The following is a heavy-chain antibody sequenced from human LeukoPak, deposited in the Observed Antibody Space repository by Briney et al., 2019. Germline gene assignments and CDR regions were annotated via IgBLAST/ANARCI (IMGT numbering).Heavy chain of an antibody. V-gene: IGHV4-59*01. Sequence: PSETLSLTCTVSGGSISSYYWSWIRQPPGKGLEWIGYIYYSGSTDYNPSLKSRVTISVDTSKNQFSLKLSSVTAADTAVYYCARVGTYGSGSYLSWLDYWGQGTLVTVSS. D-gene: IGHD3-10*01. CDR3: ARVGTYGSGSYLSWLDY. CDR2: IYYSGST. J-gene: IGHJ4*02. CDR1: GGSISSYY.